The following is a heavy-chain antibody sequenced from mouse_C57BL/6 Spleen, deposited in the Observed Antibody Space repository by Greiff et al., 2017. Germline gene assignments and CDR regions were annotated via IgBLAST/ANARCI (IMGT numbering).Heavy chain of an antibody. V-gene: IGHV5-16*01. D-gene: IGHD2-4*01. J-gene: IGHJ2*01. CDR2: INYDGSST. CDR1: GFTFSDYY. CDR3: AREGNDYDGVYFDY. Sequence: EVKLVESEGGLVQPGSSMKLSCTASGFTFSDYYMAWVRQVPEKGLEWVANINYDGSSTYYLDSLKSRFIISRDNAKNILYLQMSSLKSEDTATYYCAREGNDYDGVYFDYWGQGTTLTVSS.